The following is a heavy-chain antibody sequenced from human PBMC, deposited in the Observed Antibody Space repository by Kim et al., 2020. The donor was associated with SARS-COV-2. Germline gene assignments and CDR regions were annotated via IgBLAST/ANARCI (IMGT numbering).Heavy chain of an antibody. V-gene: IGHV3-21*01. CDR1: GFTFSSYS. J-gene: IGHJ4*02. CDR2: ISSSSSYI. Sequence: GGSLRLSCAASGFTFSSYSMNWVRQAPGKGLEWVSSISSSSSYIYYADSVKGLFTISRDNAKNSLYLQMNSLRAEDTAVYYCARLIVVVPAAGNGYFDYWGQGTLVTVSS. CDR3: ARLIVVVPAAGNGYFDY. D-gene: IGHD2-2*01.